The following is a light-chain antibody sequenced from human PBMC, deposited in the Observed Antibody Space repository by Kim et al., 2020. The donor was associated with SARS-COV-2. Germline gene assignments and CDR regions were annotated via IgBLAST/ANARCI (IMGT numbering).Light chain of an antibody. CDR1: QSIGNW. CDR2: KTS. J-gene: IGKJ4*01. V-gene: IGKV1-5*03. CDR3: QQYNSFPLT. Sequence: DIQMTQSPSTLSASVGDRVTITCRASQSIGNWLAWYQQKPGKAPKLLIYKTSSLESGVPSRFSGSASATDFTLTISSLQPDDLATYYCQQYNSFPLTFGGGTKVDIK.